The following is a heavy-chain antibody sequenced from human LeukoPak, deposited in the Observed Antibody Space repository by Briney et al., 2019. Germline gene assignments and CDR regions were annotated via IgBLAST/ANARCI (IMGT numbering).Heavy chain of an antibody. Sequence: GGSLRLSCVASGFTFSSYAMSWVRQAPGKGLEWVSSISDSGGSTYYADSVQGRFTISRDNSKNTLYLQMNSLRAEDTATYFCAQSQWELPAWGQGALVTVSS. CDR3: AQSQWELPA. J-gene: IGHJ5*02. CDR2: ISDSGGST. D-gene: IGHD1-26*01. CDR1: GFTFSSYA. V-gene: IGHV3-23*01.